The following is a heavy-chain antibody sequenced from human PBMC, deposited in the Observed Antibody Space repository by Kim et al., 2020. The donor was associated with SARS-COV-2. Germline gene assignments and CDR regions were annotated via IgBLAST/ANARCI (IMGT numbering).Heavy chain of an antibody. Sequence: SETLSLTCTVSGGSISSSSYYWGWIRQPPGKGLEWIGSIYYSVSTYYNPSLKSRVTISVDTSKNQFSLKLSSVTAADTAVYYCARQFNFWSGYYTRWFDPWGQGTLVTVSS. CDR3: ARQFNFWSGYYTRWFDP. J-gene: IGHJ5*02. D-gene: IGHD3-3*01. CDR1: GGSISSSSYY. V-gene: IGHV4-39*01. CDR2: IYYSVST.